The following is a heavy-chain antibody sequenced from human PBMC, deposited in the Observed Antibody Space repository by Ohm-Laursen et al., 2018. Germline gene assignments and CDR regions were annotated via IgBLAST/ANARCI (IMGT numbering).Heavy chain of an antibody. CDR1: GFTFDDYA. CDR3: ARIPTNYDFWSGYAYYYAMDV. J-gene: IGHJ6*02. Sequence: SLRLSCAASGFTFDDYAMHWVRQAPGKGLEWVSGISWNGGTIGYVDSVKGRFTISRDNAKNSLYLQMDSLRAEDTAVYYCARIPTNYDFWSGYAYYYAMDVWGQGTTVTVSS. D-gene: IGHD3-3*01. V-gene: IGHV3-9*01. CDR2: ISWNGGTI.